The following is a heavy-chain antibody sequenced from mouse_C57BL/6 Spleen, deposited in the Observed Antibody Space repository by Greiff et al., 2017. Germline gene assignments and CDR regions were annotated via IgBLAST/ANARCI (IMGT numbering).Heavy chain of an antibody. CDR2: ISSGGSYT. CDR1: GFTFSSYG. Sequence: EVKLMESGGDLVKPGGSLKLSCAASGFTFSSYGMSWVRQTPDKRLEWVATISSGGSYTYYPDSVKGRFTISRDNAKNTLYLQMSSLKSEDTAMYDCARETAQATAWFAYWGQGTLVTVSA. CDR3: ARETAQATAWFAY. V-gene: IGHV5-6*01. J-gene: IGHJ3*01. D-gene: IGHD3-2*02.